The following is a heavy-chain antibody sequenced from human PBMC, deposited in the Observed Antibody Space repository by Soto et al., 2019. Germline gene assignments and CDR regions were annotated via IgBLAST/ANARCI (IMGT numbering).Heavy chain of an antibody. J-gene: IGHJ2*01. CDR1: GFTFSSYG. CDR2: ISYDGRNK. V-gene: IGHV3-30*18. CDR3: AKVPAYLYFDL. Sequence: GGSLRLSCAASGFTFSSYGMHWVRQAPGKGLEWVAVISYDGRNKYYADSVKGRFTISRDNSKNTLYLQMNSLRAEDTAVYYCAKVPAYLYFDLWGRGTLVTVSS.